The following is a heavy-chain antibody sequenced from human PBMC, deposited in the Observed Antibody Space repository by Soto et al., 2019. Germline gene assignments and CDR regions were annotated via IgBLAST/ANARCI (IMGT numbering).Heavy chain of an antibody. CDR2: IIPIFGTA. CDR3: AMVDVYVTPSPQDV. V-gene: IGHV1-69*05. D-gene: IGHD3-16*01. Sequence: SVKVSCKASGGTFSSYAISWVRQAPGQGLEWMGGIIPIFGTANYAQNLQGRLTLTTDTSTTTAYMELRSLRSNDTAIYYCAMVDVYVTPSPQDVWGQGTTVTVSS. J-gene: IGHJ6*02. CDR1: GGTFSSYA.